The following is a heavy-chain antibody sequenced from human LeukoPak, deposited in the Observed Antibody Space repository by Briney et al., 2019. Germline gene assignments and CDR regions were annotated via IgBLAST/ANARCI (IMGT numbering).Heavy chain of an antibody. CDR2: ISGSGGST. CDR3: ARVNQDDFWSGSFGWFDP. Sequence: SGGSLRLSCAASGFTFSSYGMSWVRQAPGKGLEWVSAISGSGGSTYYADSVKGRFTISRDNSKNTLYLQMNSLRAEDTAVYYCARVNQDDFWSGSFGWFDPWGQGTLVTVSS. D-gene: IGHD3-3*01. CDR1: GFTFSSYG. J-gene: IGHJ5*02. V-gene: IGHV3-23*01.